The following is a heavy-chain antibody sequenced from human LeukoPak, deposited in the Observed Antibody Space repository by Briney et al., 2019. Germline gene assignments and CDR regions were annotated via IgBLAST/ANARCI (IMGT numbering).Heavy chain of an antibody. CDR2: ISSSSSTI. Sequence: SGGSLRLSCAASGFTFSSYSMNWVRQAPGKGLEWVSYISSSSSTIYYADSVKGRFTISRDNAKNSLYLQMNSLRAEDTAVYYCARESERSIAAAGPWGQGTLVTVSS. CDR1: GFTFSSYS. J-gene: IGHJ5*02. D-gene: IGHD6-13*01. V-gene: IGHV3-48*01. CDR3: ARESERSIAAAGP.